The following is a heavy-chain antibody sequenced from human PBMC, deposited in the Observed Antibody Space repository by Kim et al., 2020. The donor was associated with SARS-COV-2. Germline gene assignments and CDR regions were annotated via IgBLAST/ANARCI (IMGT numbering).Heavy chain of an antibody. D-gene: IGHD6-13*01. J-gene: IGHJ6*03. V-gene: IGHV3-33*01. Sequence: GGSLRLSCAASGFTFSSYGMHWVRQAPGKGLEWVAVIWYDGRNNYYADSVKGRFTISRDNSKNTLYLQMNSLRAEDTAVYYCARDYMAAAGNLYYYYMDVWGKGTTVTVAS. CDR3: ARDYMAAAGNLYYYYMDV. CDR2: IWYDGRNN. CDR1: GFTFSSYG.